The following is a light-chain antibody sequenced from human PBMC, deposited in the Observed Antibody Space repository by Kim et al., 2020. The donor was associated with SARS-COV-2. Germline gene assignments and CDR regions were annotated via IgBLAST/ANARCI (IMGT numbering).Light chain of an antibody. V-gene: IGLV9-49*03. CDR2: VGAGGIVG. CDR1: SGYSNYQ. CDR3: GADHGSGSSFVGWV. J-gene: IGLJ3*02. Sequence: QPVLTQPPSASASLGASVTLTCTLSSGYSNYQVDWYQKRPGKGPRFVMRVGAGGIVGSKGDGIPDRFSVLGSGLNRYLTIKNIQEEDESDYYCGADHGSGSSFVGWVFGGGTQLTVL.